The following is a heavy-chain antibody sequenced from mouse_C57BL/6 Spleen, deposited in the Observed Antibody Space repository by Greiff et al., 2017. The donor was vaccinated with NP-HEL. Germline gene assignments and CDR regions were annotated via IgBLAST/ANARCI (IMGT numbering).Heavy chain of an antibody. CDR2: ILPSIGRT. CDR1: DSEVFPIAY. D-gene: IGHD1-1*01. J-gene: IGHJ1*03. CDR3: ARTVVNHWYFDV. V-gene: IGHV15-2*01. Sequence: QVQLQQSGSELRSPGSSVKLSCKDFDSEVFPIAYMSWVRQKPGHGFEWIGGILPSIGRTIYGEKFEDKATLDADTLSNTAYLELNSLTSEDSAIDYYARTVVNHWYFDVWGTGTTVTVSS.